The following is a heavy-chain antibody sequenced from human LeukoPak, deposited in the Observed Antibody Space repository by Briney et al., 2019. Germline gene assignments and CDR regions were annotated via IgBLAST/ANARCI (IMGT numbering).Heavy chain of an antibody. Sequence: SVKVSCKASGYTFTSYGISWVRQAPGQGLEWMGGIIPIFGTANYAQKFQGRVTITADKSTSTAYMELSSLRSEDTAVYYCAVGYYYDSSGKNIGAFDIWGQGTMVTVSS. J-gene: IGHJ3*02. V-gene: IGHV1-69*06. D-gene: IGHD3-22*01. CDR1: GYTFTSYG. CDR3: AVGYYYDSSGKNIGAFDI. CDR2: IIPIFGTA.